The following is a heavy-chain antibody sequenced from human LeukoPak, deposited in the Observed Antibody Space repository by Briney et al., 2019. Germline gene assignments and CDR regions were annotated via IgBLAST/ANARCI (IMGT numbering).Heavy chain of an antibody. J-gene: IGHJ3*02. Sequence: GGSLRLSCAASGFTFSSYEMNWVRQAPGKVLEWVSYISSSGSTIYYADSVKGRFTISRDNAKNSLYLQMNSLRAEDTAVYYCARDGRGYYGSGSYRLDAFDIWGQGTMVTVSS. CDR1: GFTFSSYE. CDR3: ARDGRGYYGSGSYRLDAFDI. V-gene: IGHV3-48*03. D-gene: IGHD3-10*01. CDR2: ISSSGSTI.